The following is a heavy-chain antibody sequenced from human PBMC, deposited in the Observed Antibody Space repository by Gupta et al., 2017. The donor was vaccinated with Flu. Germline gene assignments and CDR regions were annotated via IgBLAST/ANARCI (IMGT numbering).Heavy chain of an antibody. V-gene: IGHV4-39*01. CDR1: GGSISSSSYY. CDR2: IYYSGST. Sequence: QLQLQESGPGLVKPSETLSLTCTVSGGSISSSSYYWGWIRQPPGKGLEWIGSIYYSGSTYYNPSLKSRVTISVDTSKNQFSLKLSSVTAADTAVYYCASNGVVGGWFDPGGQGTLVTVSS. CDR3: ASNGVVGGWFDP. D-gene: IGHD2-15*01. J-gene: IGHJ5*02.